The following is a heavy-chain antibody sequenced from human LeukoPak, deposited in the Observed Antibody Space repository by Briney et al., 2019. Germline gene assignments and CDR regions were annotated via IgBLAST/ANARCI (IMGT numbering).Heavy chain of an antibody. Sequence: GGSLRLSCAASGFTFSNYGMHWVRQAAGKGLEWVAFIRSDGSNTYYTDFVKGRFTISRDNSKNTLYLQMNYLRAEDTAIYYCGRDPNGDYVGAFDFWGPGTMVAVSS. CDR2: IRSDGSNT. J-gene: IGHJ3*01. CDR3: GRDPNGDYVGAFDF. CDR1: GFTFSNYG. D-gene: IGHD2-21*02. V-gene: IGHV3-30*02.